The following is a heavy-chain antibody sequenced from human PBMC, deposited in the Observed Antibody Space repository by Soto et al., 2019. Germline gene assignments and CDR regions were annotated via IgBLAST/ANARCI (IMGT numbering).Heavy chain of an antibody. Sequence: ASVKVSCKASGYTFTSYGISWVRQAPGQGLEWMGWISAYNGNTNYAQKLQGRVTMTTDTSTSTAYVELRSLRSDDTAVYYCARNDYGDYGYFDYWGQGTLVTVSS. D-gene: IGHD4-17*01. CDR3: ARNDYGDYGYFDY. J-gene: IGHJ4*02. CDR1: GYTFTSYG. V-gene: IGHV1-18*01. CDR2: ISAYNGNT.